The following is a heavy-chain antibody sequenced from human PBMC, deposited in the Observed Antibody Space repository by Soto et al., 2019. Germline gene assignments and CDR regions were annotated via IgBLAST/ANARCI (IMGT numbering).Heavy chain of an antibody. D-gene: IGHD6-19*01. V-gene: IGHV3-48*02. Sequence: VQLVESGGGLVQPGGSLGLSCAASGFTFSNYNMNWVRQAPGKGLEWLSYISISSTKYYADSVKGRFTISRDNAKNSLYLQMNSLRDEDTAVYYCARVGFGSTGWGGDFDYWGQGTLVTVPS. CDR1: GFTFSNYN. CDR2: ISISSTK. J-gene: IGHJ4*02. CDR3: ARVGFGSTGWGGDFDY.